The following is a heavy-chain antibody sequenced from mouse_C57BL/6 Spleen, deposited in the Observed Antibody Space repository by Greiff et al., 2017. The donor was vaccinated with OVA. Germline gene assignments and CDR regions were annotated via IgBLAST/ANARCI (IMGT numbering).Heavy chain of an antibody. V-gene: IGHV1-15*01. Sequence: VQVVESGAELVRPGASVTLSCKASGYTFTDYEMHWVKQTPVHGLEWIGAIDPETGGTAYNQKFKGKAILTADKSSSTAYMELRSLTSEDSAVYYCTRDSGFDYWGQGTLVTVSA. J-gene: IGHJ3*01. CDR3: TRDSGFDY. CDR2: IDPETGGT. CDR1: GYTFTDYE.